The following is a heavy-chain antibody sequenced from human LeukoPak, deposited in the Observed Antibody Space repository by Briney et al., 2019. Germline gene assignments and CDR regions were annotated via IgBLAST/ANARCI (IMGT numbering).Heavy chain of an antibody. D-gene: IGHD3-10*01. CDR1: GGSIRSYY. CDR3: ASLITMVRGVITYYFDY. Sequence: PSETLSLTCTFSGGSIRSYYWSWIRQPPGKGLEWIGYICYNGGTNYNPSLKSRVTISVDTSKNQFSLKLSSVTAADTAVYYCASLITMVRGVITYYFDYWGQGTLVTVSS. J-gene: IGHJ4*02. CDR2: ICYNGGT. V-gene: IGHV4-59*08.